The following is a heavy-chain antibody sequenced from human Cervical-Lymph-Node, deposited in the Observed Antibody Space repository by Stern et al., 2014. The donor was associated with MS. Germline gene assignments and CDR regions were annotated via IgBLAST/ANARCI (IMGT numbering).Heavy chain of an antibody. V-gene: IGHV1-46*03. Sequence: VQLVQSGAEVRKPGASVKVSCKASGYTFTSHYMHWVRQAHGQGLEWMGIINPSGGSTNYAQKFQGRVTMTTDTSTSTVYMELSSLRSEDTAVYYCARRGVGSSTTAPFDYWGQGTLVTVSS. CDR3: ARRGVGSSTTAPFDY. CDR1: GYTFTSHY. CDR2: INPSGGST. J-gene: IGHJ4*02. D-gene: IGHD3-10*01.